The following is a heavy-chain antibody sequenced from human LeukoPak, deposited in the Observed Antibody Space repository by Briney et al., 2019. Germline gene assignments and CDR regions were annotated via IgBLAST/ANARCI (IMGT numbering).Heavy chain of an antibody. V-gene: IGHV3-48*03. Sequence: PGGSLRLSCAASGFTFSSYEMNWVRQAPGKGLEWVSYISSSGSTIYYADSVKGRFTISRDNAKNSLYLQMNSLRAEDTAVYYCARVRFLEWLEGGDFDYWGQGTRVTVSS. D-gene: IGHD3-3*01. J-gene: IGHJ4*02. CDR1: GFTFSSYE. CDR3: ARVRFLEWLEGGDFDY. CDR2: ISSSGSTI.